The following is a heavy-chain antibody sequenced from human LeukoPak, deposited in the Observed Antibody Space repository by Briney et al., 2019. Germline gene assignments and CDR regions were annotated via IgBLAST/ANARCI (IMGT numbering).Heavy chain of an antibody. V-gene: IGHV4-59*08. Sequence: PSETLSLTCSVSGGSISTYYWSWIRQPPGKALEWIGYIYDNGNPNYNPSLMSRVTISIDTSKNQFSLKLGSVTATDTAVYYCARHPVAAMFDYWGQGILVTISS. D-gene: IGHD2-2*01. CDR2: IYDNGNP. J-gene: IGHJ4*02. CDR3: ARHPVAAMFDY. CDR1: GGSISTYY.